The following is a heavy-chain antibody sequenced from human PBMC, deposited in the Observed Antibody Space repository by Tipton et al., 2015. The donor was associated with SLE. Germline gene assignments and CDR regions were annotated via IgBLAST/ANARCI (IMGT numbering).Heavy chain of an antibody. CDR2: ISGSGDTT. V-gene: IGHV3-23*01. D-gene: IGHD2-15*01. J-gene: IGHJ5*02. CDR1: GFTFSSCA. CDR3: TRDGRGYCDNSGCSEYHWFDP. Sequence: GSLRLSCAASGFTFSSCAMSWVRQAPGKGLEWISSISGSGDTTYYADSVKGRFTISRDNSRNTLYLQMNILSAGDTAVYYCTRDGRGYCDNSGCSEYHWFDPWGQGTLVTVSS.